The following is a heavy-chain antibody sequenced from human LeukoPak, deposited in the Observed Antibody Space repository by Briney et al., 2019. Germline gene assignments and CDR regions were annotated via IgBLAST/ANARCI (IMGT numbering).Heavy chain of an antibody. J-gene: IGHJ4*02. CDR2: IYYSGST. CDR3: ARGYGSGSHYFDY. Sequence: PSETLSLTCTVSGDSISNYYWSWIRQPPGKGLEWIGYIYYSGSTNYNPSLKSRVTIPVDTSKNQFSLKLSSVTAADTALYYCARGYGSGSHYFDYWGQGSLVTVSS. V-gene: IGHV4-59*01. D-gene: IGHD3-10*01. CDR1: GDSISNYY.